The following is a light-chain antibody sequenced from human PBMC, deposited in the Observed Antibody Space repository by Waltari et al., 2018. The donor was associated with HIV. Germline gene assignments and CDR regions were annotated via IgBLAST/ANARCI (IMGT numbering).Light chain of an antibody. J-gene: IGKJ5*01. CDR3: QQYENWAPIT. CDR2: GAS. CDR1: RSVTEN. V-gene: IGKV3-15*01. Sequence: VLSQSPPTRSVFPGARVTISQRASRSVTENLTWYQQKPGQAPGLLIYGASGRAAGIPARFSGRGAEKEFTLTISSLQSEDVAVDYCQQYENWAPITFGQGTRLEIK.